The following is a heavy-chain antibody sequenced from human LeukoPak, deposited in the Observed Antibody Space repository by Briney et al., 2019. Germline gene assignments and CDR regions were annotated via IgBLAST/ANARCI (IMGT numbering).Heavy chain of an antibody. J-gene: IGHJ4*02. V-gene: IGHV3-23*01. CDR2: INDSGGST. Sequence: GGSLRLSCAASGFTFSTYVMTWVRQAPGKGLEWVSGINDSGGSTYYADSVKGRFTISRDNSKNTLYLQMNSLRAEDTAVYYCAKVVLLYYYDTSGILDSWGQGTLVTVSS. CDR3: AKVVLLYYYDTSGILDS. D-gene: IGHD3-22*01. CDR1: GFTFSTYV.